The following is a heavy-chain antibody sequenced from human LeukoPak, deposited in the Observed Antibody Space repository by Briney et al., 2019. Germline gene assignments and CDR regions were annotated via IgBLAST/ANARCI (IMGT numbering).Heavy chain of an antibody. CDR1: GGSFSGYY. V-gene: IGHV4-34*12. CDR3: ARRRRGGSSYRGAFDI. J-gene: IGHJ3*02. CDR2: IIHSGDIIHSGST. D-gene: IGHD1-26*01. Sequence: SETLSLTCAVYGGSFSGYYWSWIRQPPGKGLEWIGEIIHSGDIIHSGSTNYNPSLKIRITISVDTSKNQFSLKLNSVTAADTAVYYCARRRRGGSSYRGAFDIWGQGTMVTVSS.